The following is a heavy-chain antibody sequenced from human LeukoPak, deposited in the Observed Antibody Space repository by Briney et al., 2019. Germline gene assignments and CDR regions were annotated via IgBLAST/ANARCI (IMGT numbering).Heavy chain of an antibody. V-gene: IGHV4-59*01. CDR1: GGSISSYY. CDR3: ARGEEDTTMVTHWFDP. Sequence: SETLSLTCTVSGGSISSYYWNWIRQPPGKGLEWIGYIYYSGSTKYNPSLKSRVTMSVDTSKNQFPLKLSSVTAADTAVYYCARGEEDTTMVTHWFDPWGQGTLVTVSS. CDR2: IYYSGST. D-gene: IGHD5-18*01. J-gene: IGHJ5*02.